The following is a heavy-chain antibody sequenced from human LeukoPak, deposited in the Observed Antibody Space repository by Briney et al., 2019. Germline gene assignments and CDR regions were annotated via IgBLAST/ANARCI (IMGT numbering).Heavy chain of an antibody. Sequence: SVKVSCKASGGTFSSYAISWVRHAPGQGLEWMGGIIPIFGTANYAQKFQGRVTITADESTSTAYMELSSLRSEDTAVYYCARGHYQYGSDYMDVWGKGTTVTVSS. J-gene: IGHJ6*03. CDR1: GGTFSSYA. V-gene: IGHV1-69*13. D-gene: IGHD3-10*01. CDR3: ARGHYQYGSDYMDV. CDR2: IIPIFGTA.